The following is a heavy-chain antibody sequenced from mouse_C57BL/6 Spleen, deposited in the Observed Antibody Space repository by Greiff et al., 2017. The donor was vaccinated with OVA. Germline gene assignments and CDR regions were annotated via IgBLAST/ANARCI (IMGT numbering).Heavy chain of an antibody. CDR2: IHPSASDT. J-gene: IGHJ2*01. CDR3: AIEGYGSSSFDY. Sequence: QVQLQQPGAELVKPGASVKVSCKASGYTFTSYWMHWVKQRPGQGLEWIGRIHPSASDTNYNQKFKGKATLTVDKSSSTAYMQLSSLTSEDSAVYYCAIEGYGSSSFDYWGQGTTLTVSS. V-gene: IGHV1-74*01. CDR1: GYTFTSYW. D-gene: IGHD1-1*01.